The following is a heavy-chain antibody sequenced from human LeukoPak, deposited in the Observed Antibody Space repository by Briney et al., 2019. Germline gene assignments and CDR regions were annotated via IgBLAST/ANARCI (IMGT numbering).Heavy chain of an antibody. CDR1: GYVFSTYW. V-gene: IGHV5-51*01. Sequence: HGESLKLSCQGFGYVFSTYWIGWVRQKPGKGLEWLGIIYPGGSDTIYSPSVQGQVTISADTSISTAYLQWSSLRASDTALYYCARQLDGGHPEDPFDIWGQGTMVTVSS. J-gene: IGHJ3*02. CDR2: IYPGGSDT. D-gene: IGHD4-23*01. CDR3: ARQLDGGHPEDPFDI.